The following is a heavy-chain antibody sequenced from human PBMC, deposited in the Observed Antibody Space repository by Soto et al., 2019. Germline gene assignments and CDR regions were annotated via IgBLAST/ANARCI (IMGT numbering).Heavy chain of an antibody. J-gene: IGHJ6*02. CDR2: LYSGVNT. CDR1: GFTVSSTS. D-gene: IGHD1-26*01. V-gene: IGHV3-53*01. CDR3: ARKGAASGYYYSAMDV. Sequence: EVQLVESGGGLIQPGGSLRLSCAASGFTVSSTSMSWVRQAPGKGLEWVSVLYSGVNTNYADSVKGRFTISRDNSKNTLFLQMSTLRADDTAVYYCARKGAASGYYYSAMDVWGQGTTVTVSS.